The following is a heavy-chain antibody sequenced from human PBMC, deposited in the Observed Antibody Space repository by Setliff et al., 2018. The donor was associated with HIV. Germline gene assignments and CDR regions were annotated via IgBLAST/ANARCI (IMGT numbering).Heavy chain of an antibody. V-gene: IGHV4-38-2*01. J-gene: IGHJ3*02. CDR3: AISTSGVSGSYPAHDLDI. CDR2: ISYRGRT. CDR1: GYSISNDYY. Sequence: PSETLSLTCAVSGYSISNDYYWGWLRQPTGKGLEWSGSISYRGRTYYNTSIKSRLSLSVDTSTNQLSLKLCSVTAADTSVYYCAISTSGVSGSYPAHDLDIWGQGTMVTVSS. D-gene: IGHD3-10*01.